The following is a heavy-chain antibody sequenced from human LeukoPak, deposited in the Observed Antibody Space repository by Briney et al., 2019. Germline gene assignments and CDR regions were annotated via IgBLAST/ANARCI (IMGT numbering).Heavy chain of an antibody. D-gene: IGHD6-6*01. CDR2: VYYSGST. CDR1: GGSITSNSHY. J-gene: IGHJ6*03. V-gene: IGHV4-39*01. Sequence: SETLSLTCTVSGGSITSNSHYRGWIRQSPGKGLEWIGSVYYSGSTFYNPSLMSRVTIYADTSKNQFSLKLSSVTAADTAVYYCARPRGAARQYYYYMDVWGKGTTVTVSS. CDR3: ARPRGAARQYYYYMDV.